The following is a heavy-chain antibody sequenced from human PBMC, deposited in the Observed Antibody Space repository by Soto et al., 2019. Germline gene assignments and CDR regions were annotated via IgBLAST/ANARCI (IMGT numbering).Heavy chain of an antibody. V-gene: IGHV1-2*02. D-gene: IGHD3-16*02. J-gene: IGHJ5*02. CDR2: INPNSGGT. CDR1: GYTFTGYY. Sequence: GASVKVSCKASGYTFTGYYMHWVRQAPGQGLEWMGWINPNSGGTNYAQKFQGRVTMTRDTSISTAYMELSRLRSDDTAVYYCARGGSYDYVWGSYHVFDPWGQGTLVTVSS. CDR3: ARGGSYDYVWGSYHVFDP.